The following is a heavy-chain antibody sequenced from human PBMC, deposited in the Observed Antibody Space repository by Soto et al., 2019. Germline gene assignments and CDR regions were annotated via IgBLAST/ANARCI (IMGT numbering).Heavy chain of an antibody. CDR1: GGSISSYY. CDR2: IYTSGST. Sequence: SETLSLTCTVSGGSISSYYWSWIRQPAGEGLEWIGRIYTSGSTNYNPSLKSRVTMSVDTSKNQFSLKLSSVTAADPAVYYCARVAYSSSWYPNWYFDIWGRGTLVTVSS. V-gene: IGHV4-4*07. J-gene: IGHJ2*01. CDR3: ARVAYSSSWYPNWYFDI. D-gene: IGHD6-13*01.